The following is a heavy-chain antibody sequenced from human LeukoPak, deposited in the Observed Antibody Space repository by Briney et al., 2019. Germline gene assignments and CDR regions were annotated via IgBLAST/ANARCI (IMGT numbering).Heavy chain of an antibody. V-gene: IGHV3-23*01. Sequence: GGSLRLSCAASGFTFSSYAMSWVRQASGKGLEWVSAISGSGGGTYYADSVKGRFTISRDNSKNTLYLQMNSLRAEDTAVYYCAKASYSSGSYYYGMDVWGQGTTVTVSS. CDR1: GFTFSSYA. CDR3: AKASYSSGSYYYGMDV. D-gene: IGHD6-19*01. J-gene: IGHJ6*02. CDR2: ISGSGGGT.